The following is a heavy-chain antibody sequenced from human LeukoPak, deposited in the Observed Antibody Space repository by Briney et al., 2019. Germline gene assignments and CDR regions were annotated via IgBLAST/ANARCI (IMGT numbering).Heavy chain of an antibody. Sequence: SETLSLTYTVSGGSISSGGYYWSWIRQPPGKGLEWIGYIYHSGSTYYNPSLKSRVTISVDRSKNQFSLKLSSVTAADTAVYYCARFPPGSGCSSTSCYTASSDPWGQGTLVTVSS. CDR2: IYHSGST. J-gene: IGHJ5*02. CDR3: ARFPPGSGCSSTSCYTASSDP. CDR1: GGSISSGGYY. V-gene: IGHV4-30-2*01. D-gene: IGHD2-2*02.